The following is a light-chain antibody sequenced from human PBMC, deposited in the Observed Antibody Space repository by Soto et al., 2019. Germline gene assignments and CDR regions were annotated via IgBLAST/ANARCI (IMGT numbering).Light chain of an antibody. J-gene: IGLJ3*02. CDR1: SSDVGGHNY. CDR3: SSYTSSSTWV. CDR2: DVS. V-gene: IGLV2-14*01. Sequence: QSALTQPASVSGSPGQSIAISCTGTSSDVGGHNYVSWYQQHPGKTPNLMIYDVSNRPSGVSNRFSGSKSGNTAALTISGLQAEDAADYYCSSYTSSSTWVVGGGTQLTVL.